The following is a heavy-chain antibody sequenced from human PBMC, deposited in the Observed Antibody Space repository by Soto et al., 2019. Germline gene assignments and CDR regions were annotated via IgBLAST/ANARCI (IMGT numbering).Heavy chain of an antibody. CDR2: ISSSSSYI. Sequence: GGSLRLSCAASGFTFSSYSTNWVRQAPGKGLEWVSSISSSSSYIYYADSVKGRFTISRDNAKNSLYLQMNSLRAEDTAVYYCASPLYSSSWETFDIWGQGTMVTVSS. D-gene: IGHD6-6*01. CDR3: ASPLYSSSWETFDI. V-gene: IGHV3-21*01. J-gene: IGHJ3*02. CDR1: GFTFSSYS.